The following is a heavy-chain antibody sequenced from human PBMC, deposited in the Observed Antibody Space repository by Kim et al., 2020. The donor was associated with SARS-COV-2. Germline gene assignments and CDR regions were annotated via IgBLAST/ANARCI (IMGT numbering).Heavy chain of an antibody. CDR1: GFTFSDYY. D-gene: IGHD4-4*01. CDR3: ARGAFGYSNYYYYGMDV. CDR2: ISSSSSYT. V-gene: IGHV3-11*06. J-gene: IGHJ6*02. Sequence: GGSLRLSCAASGFTFSDYYMSWIRQAPGKGLEWVSYISSSSSYTNYADSVKGRFTISRDNAKNSLYLQMNSLRAEDTAVYYCARGAFGYSNYYYYGMDVWGQGTTVTVSS.